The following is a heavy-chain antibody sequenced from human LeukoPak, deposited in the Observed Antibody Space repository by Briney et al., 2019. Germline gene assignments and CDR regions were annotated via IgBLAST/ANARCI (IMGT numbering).Heavy chain of an antibody. J-gene: IGHJ6*04. CDR2: ISWDGGST. V-gene: IGHV3-43D*03. CDR1: GFTFDDYA. CDR3: AELGITMIGGV. D-gene: IGHD3-10*02. Sequence: GGSLRLSCAASGFTFDDYAMHWVRQAPGKGLEWVSLISWDGGSTYYADSVKGRFTISRDNAKNTLYLQMNSLRAEDTAVYYCAELGITMIGGVWGKGTTVTISS.